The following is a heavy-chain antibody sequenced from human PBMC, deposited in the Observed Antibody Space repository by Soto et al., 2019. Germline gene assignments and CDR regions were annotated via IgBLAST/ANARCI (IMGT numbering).Heavy chain of an antibody. CDR3: ARLSYSGGQYYSYGMDV. V-gene: IGHV2-26*01. CDR2: IFSNDEK. J-gene: IGHJ6*02. Sequence: SGPTLVNPTGTLTLTCTVSEFSLSNARMGVSWIRQPPGKALEWLAHIFSNDEKSYSTSLKSRLTIPKATSKSQVVLPMPKMDPVDTATFYSARLSYSGGQYYSYGMDVWRQGTTVTVSS. CDR1: EFSLSNARMG. D-gene: IGHD2-21*01.